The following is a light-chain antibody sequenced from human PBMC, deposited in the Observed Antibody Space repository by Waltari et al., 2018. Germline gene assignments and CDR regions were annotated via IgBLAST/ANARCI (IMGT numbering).Light chain of an antibody. CDR1: QSLLHSNGNTY. CDR3: MQSTTDPYS. Sequence: EIVMTQTPLSLPVTPGEPASISCRSSQSLLHSNGNTYLHWYLQKSGQSPRLLIYKVTSRESGVPDRFSGSGSGTDFTLKISRVEPEDVGVYYCMQSTTDPYSFGQGTKVEIK. CDR2: KVT. J-gene: IGKJ2*03. V-gene: IGKV2-29*03.